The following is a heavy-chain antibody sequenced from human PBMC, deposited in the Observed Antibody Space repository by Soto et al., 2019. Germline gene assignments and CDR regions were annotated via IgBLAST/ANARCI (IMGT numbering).Heavy chain of an antibody. Sequence: GGSLRLSCAASGFTFSSYSMNWVRQAPGKGLEWVSSISSSSSYIYYADSVKGRFTISRDNAKNSLYLQMNSLRAEDTAVYYCATYYYGSGRYYKYSPEYMDVSGTRTTDIGSS. D-gene: IGHD3-10*01. V-gene: IGHV3-21*01. CDR1: GFTFSSYS. CDR3: ATYYYGSGRYYKYSPEYMDV. J-gene: IGHJ6*03. CDR2: ISSSSSYI.